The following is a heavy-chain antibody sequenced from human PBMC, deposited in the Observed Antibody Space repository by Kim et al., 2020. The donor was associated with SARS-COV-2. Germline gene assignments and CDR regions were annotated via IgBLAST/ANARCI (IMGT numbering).Heavy chain of an antibody. Sequence: ASVKVSCKVSGYTLTELSMHWVRQAPGKGLEWMGGFDPEDGETIYAQKFQGRVTMTEDTSTDTAYMELSSLRSEDTAVYYCATDRIRYCTNGVCYFGYYMDVWGTGTTVTVSS. CDR2: FDPEDGET. J-gene: IGHJ6*03. CDR1: GYTLTELS. V-gene: IGHV1-24*01. CDR3: ATDRIRYCTNGVCYFGYYMDV. D-gene: IGHD2-8*01.